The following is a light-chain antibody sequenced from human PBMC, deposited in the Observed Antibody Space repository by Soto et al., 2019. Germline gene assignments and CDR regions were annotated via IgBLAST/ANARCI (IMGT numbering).Light chain of an antibody. V-gene: IGKV2-24*01. CDR3: MQATQYPPYT. CDR1: QSLLHSDGNTY. Sequence: DIVLTQTPLSSPVTLGQPASISCRSSQSLLHSDGNTYLSWLQQRPGQPPGLLIYKTSNRFSGVPDRFSGSGAGTDFTLKISRVEAEDVGVYYCMQATQYPPYTFGQGTKLEI. J-gene: IGKJ2*01. CDR2: KTS.